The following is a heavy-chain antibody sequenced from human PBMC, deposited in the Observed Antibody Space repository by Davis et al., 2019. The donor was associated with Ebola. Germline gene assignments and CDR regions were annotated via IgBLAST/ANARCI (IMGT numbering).Heavy chain of an antibody. D-gene: IGHD4/OR15-4a*01. CDR3: ERSYGAAPFDY. CDR2: IYYSGST. Sequence: MPSETLSLTCTVSGGSISPYYWSWIRQSPGKGLEWIGYIYYSGSTKYNLSLKGRGAILVDTSKNQFSLKLSPVTAADTAVYYCERSYGAAPFDYWGQGTLVTVSS. CDR1: GGSISPYY. V-gene: IGHV4-59*08. J-gene: IGHJ4*02.